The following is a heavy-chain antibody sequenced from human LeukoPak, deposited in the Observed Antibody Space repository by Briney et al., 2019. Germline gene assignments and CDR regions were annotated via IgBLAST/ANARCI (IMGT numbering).Heavy chain of an antibody. CDR2: ISGSGGST. V-gene: IGHV3-23*01. CDR1: GFTFSSYA. J-gene: IGHJ4*02. CDR3: AKDLDYDFWSGLVDY. D-gene: IGHD3-3*01. Sequence: GGSLRLSCAASGFTFSSYAMSWVRQAPGKGLEWVSAISGSGGSTYHADSVKGRFTISRDNSKNTLYLQMNSLRAEDTAVYYCAKDLDYDFWSGLVDYWGQGTLVTVSS.